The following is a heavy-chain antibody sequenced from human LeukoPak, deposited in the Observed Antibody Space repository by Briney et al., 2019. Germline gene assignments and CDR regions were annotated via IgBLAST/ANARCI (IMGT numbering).Heavy chain of an antibody. CDR1: GFTFSSYG. CDR2: IRYDGSNK. J-gene: IGHJ4*02. Sequence: GSLRLSCAASGFTFSSYGMHWVRQAPGKGLEWVAFIRYDGSNKYYADSVKGRFTISRDNSKNTLYLQMNSLRAEDTAVYYCAKERDTAMVTIDYWGQGTLVTVSS. D-gene: IGHD5-18*01. CDR3: AKERDTAMVTIDY. V-gene: IGHV3-30*02.